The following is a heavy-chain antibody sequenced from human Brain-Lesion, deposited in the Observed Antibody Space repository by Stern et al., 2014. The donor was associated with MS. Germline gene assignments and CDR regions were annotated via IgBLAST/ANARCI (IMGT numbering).Heavy chain of an antibody. CDR3: ARGRVVPGFQYYATDV. D-gene: IGHD2-2*01. V-gene: IGHV4-61*02. J-gene: IGHJ6*02. Sequence: LQLQESGPGLVKPSQTLSLSCTVSGGSISSGGYYWSWIRQPAGKGLEWIGRIFNSGSTSYNPSLQSRVTISIETSKNQFSLRLNSMTAADTAVYYCARGRVVPGFQYYATDVWGQGTTVIVSS. CDR1: GGSISSGGYY. CDR2: IFNSGST.